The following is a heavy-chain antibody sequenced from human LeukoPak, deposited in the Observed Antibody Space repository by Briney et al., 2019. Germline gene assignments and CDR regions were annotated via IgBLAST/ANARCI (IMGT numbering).Heavy chain of an antibody. CDR2: IIPIFGTA. CDR3: AGGPNLGYSYGYTSGYYYGMDA. Sequence: ASVKVSCKASGGTFISYAISWVRQAPGQGLEWMGGIIPIFGTADYAQKFQGRVTITADESTSTAYMELSSLRSEDTAVYYCAGGPNLGYSYGYTSGYYYGMDAWGQGTTVTVSS. V-gene: IGHV1-69*13. CDR1: GGTFISYA. J-gene: IGHJ6*02. D-gene: IGHD5-18*01.